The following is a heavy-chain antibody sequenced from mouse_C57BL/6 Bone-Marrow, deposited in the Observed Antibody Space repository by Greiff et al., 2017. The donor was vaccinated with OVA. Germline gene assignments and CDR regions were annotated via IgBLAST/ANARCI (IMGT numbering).Heavy chain of an antibody. CDR1: GYTFTSYW. CDR2: IHPNSGST. D-gene: IGHD1-1*01. V-gene: IGHV1-64*01. CDR3: ARWYYGSSYYFDY. J-gene: IGHJ2*01. Sequence: QVQLKQSGAELVKPGASVKLSCKASGYTFTSYWMHWVKQRPGQGLEWIGMIHPNSGSTNYNEKFKSKATLTVDKSSSTAYMQLSSLTSEDSAVYYCARWYYGSSYYFDYWGQGTTLTVSS.